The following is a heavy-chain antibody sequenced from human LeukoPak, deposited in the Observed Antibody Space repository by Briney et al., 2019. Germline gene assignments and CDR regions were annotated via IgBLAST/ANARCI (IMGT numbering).Heavy chain of an antibody. CDR3: AHIRTVTNPDAFDV. J-gene: IGHJ3*01. V-gene: IGHV2-5*02. CDR1: GFSLSTSGEG. Sequence: ESGHTLVNPTQTLTLTCTFSGFSLSTSGEGVGWIRQPPGKALEWLALIYWDDDKRYSPSLKNRLTITKDSSKNQVVLTMTDMDPVDTATYYCAHIRTVTNPDAFDVWGQGTMVSVSS. CDR2: IYWDDDK. D-gene: IGHD4-17*01.